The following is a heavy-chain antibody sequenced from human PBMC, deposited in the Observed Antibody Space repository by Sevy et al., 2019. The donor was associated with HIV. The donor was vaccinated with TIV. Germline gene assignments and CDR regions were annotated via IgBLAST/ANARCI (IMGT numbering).Heavy chain of an antibody. CDR3: AKDITMIVVDIVGAFDI. Sequence: GGSLRLSCAASGFTFDDYAMHWVRQAPGKGLEWVSGISWNSGSIGYADSVKGRFTISRDNAKNSLYLQMNSLRAEDTALYYGAKDITMIVVDIVGAFDIWGQGTMVTVSS. D-gene: IGHD3-22*01. CDR1: GFTFDDYA. V-gene: IGHV3-9*01. CDR2: ISWNSGSI. J-gene: IGHJ3*02.